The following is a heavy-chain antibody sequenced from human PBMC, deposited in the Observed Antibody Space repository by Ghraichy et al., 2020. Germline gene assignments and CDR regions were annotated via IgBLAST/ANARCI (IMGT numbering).Heavy chain of an antibody. CDR3: ARGQYSSSPGSYYYYYGMDV. D-gene: IGHD6-6*01. Sequence: LSLTCAASGFTFSSYSMNWVRQAPGKGLEWVSSISSSSSYIYYADSVKGRFTISRDNAKNSLYLQMNSLRAEDTAVYYCARGQYSSSPGSYYYYYGMDVWGQGTTVTVSS. CDR2: ISSSSSYI. CDR1: GFTFSSYS. J-gene: IGHJ6*02. V-gene: IGHV3-21*01.